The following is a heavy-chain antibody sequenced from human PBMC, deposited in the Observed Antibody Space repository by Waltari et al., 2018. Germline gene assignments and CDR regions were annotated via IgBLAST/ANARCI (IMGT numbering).Heavy chain of an antibody. CDR3: ARGLYDILTGYYGIFDY. Sequence: QVQLVQSGAEVKKPGASVKVSCKASGYTFTSYYMHWVRPAPGQGLEWMGIINPSGGSTSYAQKFQGRVTMTRDTSTSTVYMELSSLRSEDTAVYYCARGLYDILTGYYGIFDYWGQGTLVTVSS. D-gene: IGHD3-9*01. J-gene: IGHJ4*02. V-gene: IGHV1-46*01. CDR2: INPSGGST. CDR1: GYTFTSYY.